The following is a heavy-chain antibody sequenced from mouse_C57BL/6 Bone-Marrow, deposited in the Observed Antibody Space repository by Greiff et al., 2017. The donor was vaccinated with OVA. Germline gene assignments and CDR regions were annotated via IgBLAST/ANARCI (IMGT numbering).Heavy chain of an antibody. J-gene: IGHJ1*03. CDR1: GYSITSGYD. V-gene: IGHV3-1*01. Sequence: EVQLQQSGPGMVKPSQSLSLTCTVTGYSITSGYDWHWIRHFPGNKLEWMGYISYSGSTNYNPSLKSRISITHDTSKNHFFLKLNAVTTEDTATYYGARRITTVVARYFDVWGTGTTVTVSS. CDR3: ARRITTVVARYFDV. CDR2: ISYSGST. D-gene: IGHD1-1*01.